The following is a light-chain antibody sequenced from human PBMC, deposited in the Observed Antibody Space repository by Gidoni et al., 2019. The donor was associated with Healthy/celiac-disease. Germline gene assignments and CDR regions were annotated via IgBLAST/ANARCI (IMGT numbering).Light chain of an antibody. V-gene: IGLV3-1*01. J-gene: IGLJ2*01. Sequence: SYELTPPPSVSVSPGQTASITCSGDKLGDKYACWYQQKPGQSPVLVIYQDSKRPSGIPARFSGSNSGNTATLTISGTQAMDEADYYCQAWDSSFVVFGGGTKLTVL. CDR3: QAWDSSFVV. CDR2: QDS. CDR1: KLGDKY.